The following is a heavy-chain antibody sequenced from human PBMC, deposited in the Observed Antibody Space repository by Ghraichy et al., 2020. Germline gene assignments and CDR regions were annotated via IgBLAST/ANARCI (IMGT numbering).Heavy chain of an antibody. Sequence: SETLSLTCAVSGGSISSSNWWSWVRQPPGKGLEWIGEIYHSGSTNYNPSLKSRVTISVDKSKNQFSLKLSSVTAADTAVYYCARDSERGGASGWGRVPEDVWGKGTTVTVSS. CDR1: GGSISSSNW. V-gene: IGHV4-4*02. D-gene: IGHD3-16*01. J-gene: IGHJ6*04. CDR3: ARDSERGGASGWGRVPEDV. CDR2: IYHSGST.